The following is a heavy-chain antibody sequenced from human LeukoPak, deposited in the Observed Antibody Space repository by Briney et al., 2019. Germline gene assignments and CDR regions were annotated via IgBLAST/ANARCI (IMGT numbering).Heavy chain of an antibody. Sequence: GGSLRLSCVASGFTYSHYCMNWVRQAPGKLLDWGSAISGSGGSTYYADSVKGRFTISRDNSKNTMYLKMNSLRAEDTAVYYCAKRLEEVRGVTHPDYWGQGTLVTVSS. J-gene: IGHJ4*02. D-gene: IGHD3-10*01. CDR1: GFTYSHYC. V-gene: IGHV3-23*01. CDR2: ISGSGGST. CDR3: AKRLEEVRGVTHPDY.